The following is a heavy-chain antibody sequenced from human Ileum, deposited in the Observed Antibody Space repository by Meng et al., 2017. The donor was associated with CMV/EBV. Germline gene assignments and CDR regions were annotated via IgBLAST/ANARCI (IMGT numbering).Heavy chain of an antibody. CDR1: GFTFSSHA. Sequence: GGSLRLSCAASGFTFSSHAMTWVRQDPGKGLEWVSAISASGATTYYADSVRGRFTISRDNSKNSLSLQMNNLRGEDAAVYYCAREAFSGGYDDGFDPWGQGTLVTVSS. CDR3: AREAFSGGYDDGFDP. D-gene: IGHD5-12*01. CDR2: ISASGATT. J-gene: IGHJ5*02. V-gene: IGHV3-23*01.